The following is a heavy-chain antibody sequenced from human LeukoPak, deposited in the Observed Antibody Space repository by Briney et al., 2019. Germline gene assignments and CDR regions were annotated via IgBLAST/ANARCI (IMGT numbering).Heavy chain of an antibody. J-gene: IGHJ4*02. Sequence: SETLSLTCTVSGGSISSSSYYWGWIRQPPGKGLEWIGSIYYSGSTYYNPSLKGRVTISVDTSKNQFSLKLSSVTTADTAVYYCTRNYYESSGYYDWSQGTLVTVSS. CDR2: IYYSGST. CDR3: TRNYYESSGYYD. CDR1: GGSISSSSYY. V-gene: IGHV4-39*01. D-gene: IGHD3-22*01.